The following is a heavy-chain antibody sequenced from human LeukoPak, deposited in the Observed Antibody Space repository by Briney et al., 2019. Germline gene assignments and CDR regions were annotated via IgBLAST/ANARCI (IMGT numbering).Heavy chain of an antibody. CDR3: ARLYDILTSNSFDL. CDR1: GYSFTTYW. CDR2: IYPGDSDI. Sequence: GESLKISCKVFGYSFTTYWIAWVRQMPGKGLEWMGNIYPGDSDIRYSLSFQGQVTISADKSISTAYVQWSSLKASDTAMYYCARLYDILTSNSFDLWGQGALVTVSS. J-gene: IGHJ5*02. V-gene: IGHV5-51*01. D-gene: IGHD3-9*01.